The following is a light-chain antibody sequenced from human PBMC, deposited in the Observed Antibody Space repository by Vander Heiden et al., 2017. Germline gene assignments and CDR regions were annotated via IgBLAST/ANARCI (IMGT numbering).Light chain of an antibody. J-gene: IGKJ4*01. Sequence: DIQMTQSPSSLSASVGDRVTITCRASQGISNFLAWYQQKPGKVPKLLIHGASTLQSGVPPRFSGSGSETDFTLTISGLQAEDVATYYCQKESSAPLTFGGGTKVEIK. CDR3: QKESSAPLT. CDR1: QGISNF. V-gene: IGKV1-27*01. CDR2: GAS.